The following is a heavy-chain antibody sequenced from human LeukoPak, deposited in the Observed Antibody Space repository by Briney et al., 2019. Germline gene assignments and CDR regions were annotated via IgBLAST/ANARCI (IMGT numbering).Heavy chain of an antibody. Sequence: ASVKVSCKASGYPFTGYYVHWLRQAPGQGLEWMGWINPNSGGTNYAQNFQDRVTMTRDTSISTAYMELSSLRSDDTAVYYCARKYHYDSSAYYWAFEFWGQGTLVTVSS. D-gene: IGHD3-22*01. CDR3: ARKYHYDSSAYYWAFEF. CDR2: INPNSGGT. J-gene: IGHJ4*02. CDR1: GYPFTGYY. V-gene: IGHV1-2*02.